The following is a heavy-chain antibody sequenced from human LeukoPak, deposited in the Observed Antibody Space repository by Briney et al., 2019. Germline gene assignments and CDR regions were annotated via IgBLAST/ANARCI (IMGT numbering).Heavy chain of an antibody. CDR1: GGSFNGYS. V-gene: IGHV4-34*01. D-gene: IGHD3-10*01. J-gene: IGHJ4*02. CDR2: INHSGST. CDR3: ARQRTMVRGVKWFDY. Sequence: SETLSLTCAVYGGSFNGYSWSWIRQPPGKGLEWIGEINHSGSTNYNPSLKSRVTISVDTSKNQFSLKLSSVTAADTAVYYCARQRTMVRGVKWFDYWGQGTLVTVSS.